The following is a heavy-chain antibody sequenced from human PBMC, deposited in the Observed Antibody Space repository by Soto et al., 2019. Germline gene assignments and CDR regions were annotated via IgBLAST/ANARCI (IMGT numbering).Heavy chain of an antibody. CDR1: GGTFSSYA. V-gene: IGHV1-69*13. CDR2: IIPIFGTA. Sequence: VASVKVSCKASGGTFSSYAISWVRQAPGQGLEWMGGIIPIFGTANYAQKFQGRVTITADESTSTAYMELSSLRSEDTAVYYCARSVVVTAKRPSWVDVWGQGTTVTVSS. CDR3: ARSVVVTAKRPSWVDV. J-gene: IGHJ6*02. D-gene: IGHD2-21*02.